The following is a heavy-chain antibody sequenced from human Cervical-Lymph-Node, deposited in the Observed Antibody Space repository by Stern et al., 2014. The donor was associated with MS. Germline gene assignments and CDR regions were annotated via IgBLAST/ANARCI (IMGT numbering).Heavy chain of an antibody. CDR2: MNPDSGDT. CDR3: TKAWDS. J-gene: IGHJ4*02. Sequence: QVQLVQSGAEVKKPGASVKVSCKTSGYTFTSDDINWVRQASGQGLEWMGWMNPDSGDTGYAQKFQGRVTITRDTSISTAYLELTALKSEDTAVYYYTKAWDSWGQGTLVTVSS. V-gene: IGHV1-8*01. CDR1: GYTFTSDD.